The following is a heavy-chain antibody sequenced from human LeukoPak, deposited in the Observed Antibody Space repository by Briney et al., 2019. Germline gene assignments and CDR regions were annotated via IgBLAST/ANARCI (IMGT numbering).Heavy chain of an antibody. CDR2: INPSGGST. Sequence: GASVKVSCKVSGYTLTELSMHWVRQAPGQGLEWMGIINPSGGSTSYAQKFQGRVTMTRDMSTSTVYMELSSLRSEDTAVYYCARDSGYDWNYELPDYWGQGTLVTVSS. CDR1: GYTLTELS. CDR3: ARDSGYDWNYELPDY. D-gene: IGHD1-7*01. V-gene: IGHV1-46*01. J-gene: IGHJ4*02.